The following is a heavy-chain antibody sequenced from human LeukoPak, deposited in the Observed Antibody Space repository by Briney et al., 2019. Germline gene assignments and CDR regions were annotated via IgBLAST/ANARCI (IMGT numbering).Heavy chain of an antibody. Sequence: NPSETLSLTCTVSSGSISSYYWSWIRQPAGKGLEWIGRIYSSGSTNYNPSLKSRVTMSVDTSKNQFSLKLSSVTAADTAVYYCARDNGRHSYGMDVWGRGTTVTVSS. CDR2: IYSSGST. J-gene: IGHJ6*02. V-gene: IGHV4-4*07. CDR1: SGSISSYY. CDR3: ARDNGRHSYGMDV. D-gene: IGHD4-17*01.